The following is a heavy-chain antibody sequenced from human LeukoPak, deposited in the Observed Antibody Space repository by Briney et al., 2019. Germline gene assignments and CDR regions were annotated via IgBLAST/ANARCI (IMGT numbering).Heavy chain of an antibody. CDR1: RFTFSSYA. CDR3: VKNMESYGDSSTDP. V-gene: IGHV3-23*01. CDR2: ISDSGGSI. J-gene: IGHJ5*02. Sequence: GGSLRLSCAASRFTFSSYAMSWVRQAPGKGPEWVSAISDSGGSIHYADSVKGRFTISRDNSKNTLHLQMKSLRAEDTAVYYCVKNMESYGDSSTDPWGQGTLVTVSS. D-gene: IGHD4-17*01.